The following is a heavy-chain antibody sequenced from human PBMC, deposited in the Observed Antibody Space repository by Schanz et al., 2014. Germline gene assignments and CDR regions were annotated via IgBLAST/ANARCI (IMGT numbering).Heavy chain of an antibody. CDR1: GDSITGVSRY. CDR3: ARAEINSGYARYYYGMDV. V-gene: IGHV4-61*01. D-gene: IGHD5-12*01. Sequence: QVQLQESGPGLVKPSETLSLTCSVSGDSITGVSRYWGWIRQPPGKGLEWIGYIYYSGSTNYNPALKSRVTISVDTSKNQFSLKLSSVTAADTAVYYCARAEINSGYARYYYGMDVWGQGTTVTVSS. CDR2: IYYSGST. J-gene: IGHJ6*02.